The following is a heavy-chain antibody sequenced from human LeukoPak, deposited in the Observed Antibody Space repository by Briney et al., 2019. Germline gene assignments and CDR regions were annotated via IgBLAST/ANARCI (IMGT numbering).Heavy chain of an antibody. D-gene: IGHD3-22*01. CDR3: ARVYYYDSSGYYYPSGNWFDP. CDR2: TYYRSKWYN. Sequence: SQTLSLTCAISGDSFSSNSADWDWLRQSQSRGLEWLGRTYYRSKWYNDYAGSEKSRITSNPDTSKNQCSLQLNSVTPEDTAVYYCARVYYYDSSGYYYPSGNWFDPWGQGTLVTVSS. V-gene: IGHV6-1*01. J-gene: IGHJ5*02. CDR1: GDSFSSNSAD.